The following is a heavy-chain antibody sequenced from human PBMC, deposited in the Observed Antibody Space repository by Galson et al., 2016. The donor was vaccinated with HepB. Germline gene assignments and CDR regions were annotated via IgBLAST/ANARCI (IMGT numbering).Heavy chain of an antibody. D-gene: IGHD2-2*01. J-gene: IGHJ2*01. Sequence: SLRLSCAASGFLFSSYGMNWVRQAPGKGLEWVASITATSTYINYADSVKGRFTISRDNAENSLFPQMNSLRAEDTGVYYCAAFWPAAAVWYSDLWGRGTLVTVSS. CDR1: GFLFSSYG. CDR2: ITATSTYI. CDR3: AAFWPAAAVWYSDL. V-gene: IGHV3-21*01.